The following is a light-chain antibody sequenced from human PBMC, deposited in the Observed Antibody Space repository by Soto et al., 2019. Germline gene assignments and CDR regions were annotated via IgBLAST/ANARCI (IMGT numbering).Light chain of an antibody. CDR1: QTISSW. J-gene: IGKJ1*01. V-gene: IGKV1-5*03. CDR3: QHYNSYSEA. Sequence: DIQMTQSPSTLSGSVGDRVTITCRASQTISSWLAWYQQKPGKAPKLLIYKASTLKSGVLSRFSGSGSGTEFTLTISSLQPDDFATYYCQHYNSYSEAFDQGTKVELK. CDR2: KAS.